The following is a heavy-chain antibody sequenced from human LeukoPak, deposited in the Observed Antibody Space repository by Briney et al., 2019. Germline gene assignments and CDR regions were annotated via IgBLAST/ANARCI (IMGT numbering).Heavy chain of an antibody. CDR3: ARFRRGDSSGSGY. Sequence: SETLSRTCAVSGGSISSSNWWSWVRQPPGKGLEWIGEIYHSGSTNYNPSLKSRVTISVDKSKNQFSLKLSSVTAADTAVYYCARFRRGDSSGSGYWGQGTLVTVSS. CDR2: IYHSGST. D-gene: IGHD6-19*01. V-gene: IGHV4-4*02. CDR1: GGSISSSNW. J-gene: IGHJ4*02.